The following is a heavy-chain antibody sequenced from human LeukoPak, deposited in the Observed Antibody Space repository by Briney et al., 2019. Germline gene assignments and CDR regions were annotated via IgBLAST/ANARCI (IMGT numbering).Heavy chain of an antibody. CDR2: INSDGSST. CDR3: ARDIGHLLIVGAIMDV. Sequence: GGSLRLSCAASGFTFSSYAMSWVRQAPGKGLVWVSRINSDGSSTSYADSVKGRFTISRDNAKNTLYLQMNSLRAEDTAVYYCARDIGHLLIVGAIMDVWGKGTTVTVSS. J-gene: IGHJ6*03. CDR1: GFTFSSYA. V-gene: IGHV3-74*01. D-gene: IGHD1-26*01.